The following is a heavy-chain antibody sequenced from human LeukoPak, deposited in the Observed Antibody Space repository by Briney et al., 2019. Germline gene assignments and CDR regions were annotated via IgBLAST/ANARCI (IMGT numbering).Heavy chain of an antibody. Sequence: PSETLSLTCAVYGGSFSGYYWSWIRQPPGKGLEWIGEINHSGSTNYNPSLKSRVTISVDTSKNQFSLKLSSVTAADTAVYYCARAERLSYSYGLIYGGIPDYWGQGTLVTVSS. J-gene: IGHJ4*02. D-gene: IGHD5-18*01. V-gene: IGHV4-34*01. CDR3: ARAERLSYSYGLIYGGIPDY. CDR1: GGSFSGYY. CDR2: INHSGST.